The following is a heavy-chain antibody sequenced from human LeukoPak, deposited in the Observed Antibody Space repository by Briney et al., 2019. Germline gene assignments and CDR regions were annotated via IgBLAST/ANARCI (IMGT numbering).Heavy chain of an antibody. CDR1: GYTFTSYG. J-gene: IGHJ4*02. Sequence: GASVKVSCKASGYTFTSYGISWVRQAPGQGLEWMGWISAYNGNTNYAQKLQGRVTMTTDTSTSTAYMELRSLRSDDTAVYYCASGYPSMIVVVSLDYWGQGTLDTVSS. V-gene: IGHV1-18*01. CDR3: ASGYPSMIVVVSLDY. D-gene: IGHD3-22*01. CDR2: ISAYNGNT.